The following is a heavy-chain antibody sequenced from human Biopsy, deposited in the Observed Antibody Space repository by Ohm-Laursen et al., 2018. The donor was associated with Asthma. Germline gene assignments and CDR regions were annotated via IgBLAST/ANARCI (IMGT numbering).Heavy chain of an antibody. Sequence: GSSMKVSCKTSGSTFNSAGITWVRQAPGQGLEWLGWISVYNGNTKVAQKLQDRATMITDTSTGTAYMEWRSLRSDDTAVYFCARAVDYSHYYGIDVWGQGTTVTVS. V-gene: IGHV1-18*01. D-gene: IGHD3-10*01. CDR1: GSTFNSAG. CDR3: ARAVDYSHYYGIDV. CDR2: ISVYNGNT. J-gene: IGHJ6*02.